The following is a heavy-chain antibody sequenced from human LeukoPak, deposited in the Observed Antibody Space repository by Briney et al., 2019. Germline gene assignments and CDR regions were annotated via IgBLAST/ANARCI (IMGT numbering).Heavy chain of an antibody. CDR1: GFTFSSYA. V-gene: IGHV3-48*04. Sequence: GGSLRLSCATSGFTFSSYAMSWVRQAPGKGLEWVSAISSSGSTIYYADSVKGRFTISRDNAKNSLYLQMNSLRAEDTAVYYCARDSGYYDSSGYSNFDYWGQGTLVTVSS. J-gene: IGHJ4*02. D-gene: IGHD3-22*01. CDR3: ARDSGYYDSSGYSNFDY. CDR2: ISSSGSTI.